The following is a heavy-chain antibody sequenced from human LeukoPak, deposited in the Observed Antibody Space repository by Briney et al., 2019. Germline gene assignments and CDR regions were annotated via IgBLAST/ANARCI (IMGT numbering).Heavy chain of an antibody. CDR3: ARQKAAAGHIDY. Sequence: GESLKISCEGSGYTFTSYWIAWVRQMPGKGLEWMGIIYPGDSDTRYSPSFQGQVTISADKSISTAYLQWSSLKASDTAMYYCARQKAAAGHIDYWGQGTLVTVSS. CDR1: GYTFTSYW. V-gene: IGHV5-51*01. J-gene: IGHJ4*02. CDR2: IYPGDSDT. D-gene: IGHD6-13*01.